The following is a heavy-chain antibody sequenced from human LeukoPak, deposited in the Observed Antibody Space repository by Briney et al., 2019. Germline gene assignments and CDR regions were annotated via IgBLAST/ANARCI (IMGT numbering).Heavy chain of an antibody. CDR2: INHSGST. Sequence: SETLSLTCAVYGGSFSGYYWSWIRLPPGKGLEWIGEINHSGSTNYNPSLKSRVTISVDTSKNQFSLKLSSVTAADTAVYYCARGTAYGSGSYHRNWGQGTLVTVSS. J-gene: IGHJ4*02. CDR3: ARGTAYGSGSYHRN. D-gene: IGHD3-10*01. CDR1: GGSFSGYY. V-gene: IGHV4-34*01.